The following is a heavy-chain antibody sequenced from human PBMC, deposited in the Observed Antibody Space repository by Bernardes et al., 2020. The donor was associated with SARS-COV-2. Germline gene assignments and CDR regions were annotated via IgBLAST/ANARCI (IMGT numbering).Heavy chain of an antibody. CDR2: ISGSGGST. Sequence: GGSLRLSCAASGFTFSSYAMSWVRQAPGKGLEWVSAISGSGGSTYYADSVKGRFTISRDNSKNTLYLQMNSLRAEDTAVYYCAKDRGPGGATVLAFDIWGQGTMVTVSS. D-gene: IGHD1-26*01. J-gene: IGHJ3*02. CDR3: AKDRGPGGATVLAFDI. V-gene: IGHV3-23*01. CDR1: GFTFSSYA.